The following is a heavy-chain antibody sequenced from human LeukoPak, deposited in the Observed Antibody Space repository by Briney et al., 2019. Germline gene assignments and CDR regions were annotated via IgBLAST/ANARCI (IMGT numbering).Heavy chain of an antibody. V-gene: IGHV4-59*01. CDR2: IYYSGST. Sequence: SETLSVTCTVSGGSISSYYWSWIRQPPGGGLEWIGYIYYSGSTNYNPSLKSRVTISVDTSKNQFSLKLSSVTAADTAVYYCARGEYYYDSSGYQPDYYFDHWGQGTLVTVSS. D-gene: IGHD3-22*01. CDR1: GGSISSYY. J-gene: IGHJ4*02. CDR3: ARGEYYYDSSGYQPDYYFDH.